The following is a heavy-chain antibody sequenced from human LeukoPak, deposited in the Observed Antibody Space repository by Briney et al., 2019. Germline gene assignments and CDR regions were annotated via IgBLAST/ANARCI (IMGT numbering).Heavy chain of an antibody. V-gene: IGHV1-8*02. CDR3: ARVRFPYCSSTSCYFGY. Sequence: ASVKVSCKASGGTFSSYAISWVRQATGQGLEWMGWLNPNSGNTGYAQKFQGRVTMTRNTSISTAYMELSSLRSEDTAVYYCARVRFPYCSSTSCYFGYWGQGTLVTVSS. J-gene: IGHJ4*02. CDR2: LNPNSGNT. CDR1: GGTFSSYA. D-gene: IGHD2-2*01.